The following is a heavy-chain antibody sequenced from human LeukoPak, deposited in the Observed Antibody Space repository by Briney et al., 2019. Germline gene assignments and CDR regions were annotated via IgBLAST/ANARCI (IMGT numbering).Heavy chain of an antibody. Sequence: QPGGSLRLSCAASGFTFSSYSMNWVRQAPGKGLEWVSYISSSSSTIYYADSVKGRFTISRDNAKNSLYLQMNSLRAEDTAVYYCARDSLDSSGLFDYWGQGTLVTVSS. D-gene: IGHD3-22*01. CDR3: ARDSLDSSGLFDY. CDR2: ISSSSSTI. J-gene: IGHJ4*02. V-gene: IGHV3-48*04. CDR1: GFTFSSYS.